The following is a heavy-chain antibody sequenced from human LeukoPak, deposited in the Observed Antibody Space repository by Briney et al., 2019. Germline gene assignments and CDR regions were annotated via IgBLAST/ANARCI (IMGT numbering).Heavy chain of an antibody. CDR3: ARHKWSDVTYFDF. D-gene: IGHD1-26*01. CDR1: GGSISSSSYY. CDR2: IYYSGST. V-gene: IGHV4-39*01. Sequence: SETLSLTCTVSGGSISSSSYYWGWIRQPPGKGLEWIGSIYYSGSTYYNPSLKSRVNISVDTSKNQFSLKLSSVTAADMTVYHCARHKWSDVTYFDFWGQGTRVTVSS. J-gene: IGHJ4*01.